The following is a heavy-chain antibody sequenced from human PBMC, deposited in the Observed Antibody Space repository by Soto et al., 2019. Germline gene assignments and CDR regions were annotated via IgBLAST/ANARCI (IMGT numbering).Heavy chain of an antibody. D-gene: IGHD3-3*01. CDR2: ISGSGGST. J-gene: IGHJ6*02. CDR3: AKGAIFGVVPYYYGMDV. Sequence: EVQLLESGGGLVQPGGSLRLSCAASGFTFSSYAMSWVRQAPGKGLEWVSAISGSGGSTYYADSVKGRFTISRDNYKNKLYLQMNSMRAEDTDVYYCAKGAIFGVVPYYYGMDVWGQGTTVTVSS. CDR1: GFTFSSYA. V-gene: IGHV3-23*01.